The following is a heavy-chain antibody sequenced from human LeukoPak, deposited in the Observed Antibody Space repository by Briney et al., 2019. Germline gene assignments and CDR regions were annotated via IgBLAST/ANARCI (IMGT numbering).Heavy chain of an antibody. CDR3: AKEGYDILTGYRTNWFDP. CDR1: GFTFSIYA. V-gene: IGHV3-23*01. J-gene: IGHJ5*02. D-gene: IGHD3-9*01. Sequence: PGGSLRLSCEASGFTFSIYAMTWVRQPPGKGLEWVSTFTNHHTTYETDSVKGRFTISRDNSKNTLYLQMDSVRPEDTAVYYCAKEGYDILTGYRTNWFDPWGQGTLVTVSS. CDR2: FTNHHTT.